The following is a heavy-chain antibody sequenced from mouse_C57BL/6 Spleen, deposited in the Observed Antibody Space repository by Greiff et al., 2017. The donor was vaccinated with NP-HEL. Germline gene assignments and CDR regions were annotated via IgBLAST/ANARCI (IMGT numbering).Heavy chain of an antibody. D-gene: IGHD1-1*01. CDR3: ARGYYGSDWYFDV. CDR2: INPSNGGT. Sequence: VQLQQPGTELVKPGGEVKRGGKEAGESSSRDGGEGGEEGRGRGLEWIGNINPSNGGTNYNEKFKSKATLTVDKSSSTAYMQLSSLTSEDSAVYYCARGYYGSDWYFDVWGTGTTVTVSS. CDR1: GESSSRDG. J-gene: IGHJ1*03. V-gene: IGHV1-53*01.